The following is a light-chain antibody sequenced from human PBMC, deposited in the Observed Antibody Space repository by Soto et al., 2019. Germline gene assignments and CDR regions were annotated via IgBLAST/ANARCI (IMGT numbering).Light chain of an antibody. J-gene: IGKJ1*01. CDR1: QTISSW. V-gene: IGKV1-5*03. CDR3: QHYNSYSEA. CDR2: KAA. Sequence: DIQMTQSPSTLSGSVGDRVTITCRASQTISSWLAWYQQKPGKAPKLLIYKAATLKSGVPSRFSGSGSGPEFTLAISSLQPYDFATCYCQHYNSYSEAFGQGTKGELK.